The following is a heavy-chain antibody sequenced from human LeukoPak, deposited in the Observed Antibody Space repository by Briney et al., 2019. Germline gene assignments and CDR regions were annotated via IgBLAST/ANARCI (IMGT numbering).Heavy chain of an antibody. CDR1: GGSISSGGYY. Sequence: DPSETLSLTCTVSGGSISSGGYYWSWIRQHPGKGLEWIGYIYYSGSTYYNPSLKSRVTISVDTSKNQFSLKLSSVTAADTAVYYCARGLGYGDSYDFWGQGTLVTVSS. V-gene: IGHV4-31*03. J-gene: IGHJ4*02. CDR3: ARGLGYGDSYDF. D-gene: IGHD5-18*01. CDR2: IYYSGST.